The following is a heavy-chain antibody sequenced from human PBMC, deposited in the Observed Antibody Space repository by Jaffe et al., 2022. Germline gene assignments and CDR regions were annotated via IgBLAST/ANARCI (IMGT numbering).Heavy chain of an antibody. V-gene: IGHV3-48*03. CDR2: ISSSGSTI. J-gene: IGHJ4*02. D-gene: IGHD4-17*01. Sequence: EVQLVESGGGLVQPGGSLRLSCAASGFTFSSYEMNWVRQAPGKGLEWVSYISSSGSTIYYADSVKGRFTISRDNAKNSLYLQMNSLRAEDTAVYYCARENYGGNRLFDYWGQGTLVTVSS. CDR3: ARENYGGNRLFDY. CDR1: GFTFSSYE.